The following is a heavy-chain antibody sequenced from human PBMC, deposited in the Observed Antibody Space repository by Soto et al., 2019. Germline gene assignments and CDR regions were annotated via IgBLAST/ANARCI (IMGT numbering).Heavy chain of an antibody. CDR2: IYPGDSNT. V-gene: IGHV5-51*01. D-gene: IGHD3-10*01. Sequence: PGEALKISCKGSGYSFTSYWIGWVRQMPGKGLEWMGIIYPGDSNTRYSPSFQGQVTISADKSINTAYLQWSSLKASNTAMYYCARHGGSGIGSGLFDYWGPGTLVTVSS. CDR3: ARHGGSGIGSGLFDY. J-gene: IGHJ4*02. CDR1: GYSFTSYW.